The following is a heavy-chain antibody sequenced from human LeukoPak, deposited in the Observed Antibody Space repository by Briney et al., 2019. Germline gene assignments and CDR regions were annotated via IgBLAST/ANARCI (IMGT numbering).Heavy chain of an antibody. CDR3: AREPDIVVVPAASLDY. CDR1: GFTFSSYA. V-gene: IGHV3-30-3*01. CDR2: ISYDGSNK. J-gene: IGHJ4*02. Sequence: PGGSLRLSCAATGFTFSSYAMHWVRQAPGKGLERVAVISYDGSNKYYADSVKGRFTISRDNSKNTLYLQMNSLRAEDTAVYYCAREPDIVVVPAASLDYWGQGTLVTVSS. D-gene: IGHD2-2*01.